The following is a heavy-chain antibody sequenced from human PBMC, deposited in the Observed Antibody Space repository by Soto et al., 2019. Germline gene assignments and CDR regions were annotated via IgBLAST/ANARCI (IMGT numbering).Heavy chain of an antibody. CDR1: GGTFSSYT. Sequence: ASVKVSCKASGGTFSSYTISWVRQAPGQGLEWMGRIIPILGIANYAQKFQGRVTITADKSTSTAYMELSSLRSEDTAVYYCARDSSLYCTNGVCYLGYWGQGTLVTVSS. J-gene: IGHJ4*02. CDR2: IIPILGIA. D-gene: IGHD2-8*01. CDR3: ARDSSLYCTNGVCYLGY. V-gene: IGHV1-69*04.